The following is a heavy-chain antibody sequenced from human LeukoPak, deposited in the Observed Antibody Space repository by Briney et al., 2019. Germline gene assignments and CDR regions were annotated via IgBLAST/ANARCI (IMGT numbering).Heavy chain of an antibody. J-gene: IGHJ4*02. CDR3: AKVLTWYSGSWYFDY. Sequence: GGSLRLSCAPSGFTFSDYNMNWVRQAPGKGLEWVSGISGSGGSTYYADSVKGRFTISRDNSKNTLYLQMNSLRAEDTAVYYCAKVLTWYSGSWYFDYWGQGTLVTVSS. CDR1: GFTFSDYN. D-gene: IGHD6-13*01. V-gene: IGHV3-23*01. CDR2: ISGSGGST.